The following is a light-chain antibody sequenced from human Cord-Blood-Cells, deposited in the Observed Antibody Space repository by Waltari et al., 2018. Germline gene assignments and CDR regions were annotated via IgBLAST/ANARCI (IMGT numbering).Light chain of an antibody. CDR3: MQALQTPS. J-gene: IGKJ1*01. CDR2: LGS. V-gene: IGKV2-28*01. Sequence: DIVMTQSPLSLPVTPGEPAPIPSRSSQSLLHSNGYNYLDWYLQKPGQSPQLLIYLGSNRASGVPDRFSGSGSGTDFTLKISRVEAEDVGVYYCMQALQTPSFGQGTKVEIK. CDR1: QSLLHSNGYNY.